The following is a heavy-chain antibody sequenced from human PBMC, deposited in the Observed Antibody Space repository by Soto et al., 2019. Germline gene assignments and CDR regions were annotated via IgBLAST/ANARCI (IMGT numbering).Heavy chain of an antibody. Sequence: PSETLSLTCTVSGGSVSSGSYYWSWIRQHPGKGLEWIGYIYSDGTAYYNPSLKSRVTISLDTSQNQISLKVTSVTAADTAVYYCASGAGMIISGYLDSWGQGTLVTVSS. CDR1: GGSVSSGSYY. D-gene: IGHD3-22*01. V-gene: IGHV4-61*01. CDR3: ASGAGMIISGYLDS. CDR2: IYSDGTA. J-gene: IGHJ4*02.